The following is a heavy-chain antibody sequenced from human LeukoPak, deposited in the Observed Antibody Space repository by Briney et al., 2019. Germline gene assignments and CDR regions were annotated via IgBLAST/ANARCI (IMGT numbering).Heavy chain of an antibody. CDR1: GFTFSSYG. Sequence: GGSLRLSCAASGFTFSSYGMHWVRQAPGKGLEWVAVISYDGSNKYYADSVKGRFTISKDNSKNTLYLQMNSRRAEDTAVYYCAKDVGIAVAPDAFDIWGQGTMVTVSS. CDR2: ISYDGSNK. J-gene: IGHJ3*02. V-gene: IGHV3-30*18. CDR3: AKDVGIAVAPDAFDI. D-gene: IGHD6-19*01.